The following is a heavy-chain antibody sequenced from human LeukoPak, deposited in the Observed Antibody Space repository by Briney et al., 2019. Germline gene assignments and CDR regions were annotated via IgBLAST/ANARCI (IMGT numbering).Heavy chain of an antibody. D-gene: IGHD2-15*01. Sequence: TSGTLSLTCAVSGGSISSSNWWSWVRQPPGKGLEWIGEIYHSGSTNYNPSLKSRVTISVDKSKNQVFLKLSSVTAADTAVYYCARQGGKGPLNDYWGQGTLVTVSS. V-gene: IGHV4-4*02. J-gene: IGHJ4*02. CDR3: ARQGGKGPLNDY. CDR2: IYHSGST. CDR1: GGSISSSNW.